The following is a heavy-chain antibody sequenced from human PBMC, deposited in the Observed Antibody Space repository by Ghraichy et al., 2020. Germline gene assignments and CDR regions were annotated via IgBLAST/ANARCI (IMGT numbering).Heavy chain of an antibody. J-gene: IGHJ3*02. D-gene: IGHD3-10*02. V-gene: IGHV4-39*01. CDR1: GGSISSSTYY. CDR3: ARRNLFSTFDI. Sequence: ETLSLTCTVSGGSISSSTYYWGWIRQPPGKGLEWIGTISYSGSTYYNPSLKSRVTISVDTSKNQFSLKLSSVTAADTAVFYCARRNLFSTFDIWGQGTMVTVSS. CDR2: ISYSGST.